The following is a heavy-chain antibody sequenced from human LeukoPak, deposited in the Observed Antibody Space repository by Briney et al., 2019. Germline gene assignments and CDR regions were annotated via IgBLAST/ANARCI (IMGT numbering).Heavy chain of an antibody. V-gene: IGHV3-15*01. CDR1: GFTFSNAW. CDR2: VKSKTNGGTT. Sequence: GGSLRLSCAASGFTFSNAWMSWVRQAPGKGLEWVGRVKSKTNGGTTDYAAPVKGRFTISRDDSKNTRYLQMNSLKTEDTAVYYCTKFDYAAFEYWGQGALVTVSS. CDR3: TKFDYAAFEY. J-gene: IGHJ4*02. D-gene: IGHD4-17*01.